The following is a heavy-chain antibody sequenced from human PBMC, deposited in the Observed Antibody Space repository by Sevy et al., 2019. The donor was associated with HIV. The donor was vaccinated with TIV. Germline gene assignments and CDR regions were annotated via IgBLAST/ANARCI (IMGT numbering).Heavy chain of an antibody. Sequence: GGSLRLSCAASGFRFEDYGMHWVRRAPGKGLEWVSGIRWKSGSVGYAVSVKGRFTISRDNAKNLLYLQMNSLTSEDTALYYCAKDLLPYGSGTYPLDYWGQGTVVTVSS. J-gene: IGHJ4*02. CDR1: GFRFEDYG. D-gene: IGHD3-10*01. CDR2: IRWKSGSV. CDR3: AKDLLPYGSGTYPLDY. V-gene: IGHV3-9*01.